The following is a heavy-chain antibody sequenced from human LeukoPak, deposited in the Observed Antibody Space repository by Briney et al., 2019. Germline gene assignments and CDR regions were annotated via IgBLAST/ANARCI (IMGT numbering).Heavy chain of an antibody. Sequence: SETLSLTCTVSGGSISSSSYYWGWIRQPPGKGLEWIGSIYYSGGTYYNPSLKTRVTISVDTSKNQFSLKLSSVTTADTAVYYCARRLSTYSSSPYFDYWGQGTLVTVSS. CDR3: ARRLSTYSSSPYFDY. J-gene: IGHJ4*02. CDR1: GGSISSSSYY. CDR2: IYYSGGT. V-gene: IGHV4-39*01. D-gene: IGHD6-6*01.